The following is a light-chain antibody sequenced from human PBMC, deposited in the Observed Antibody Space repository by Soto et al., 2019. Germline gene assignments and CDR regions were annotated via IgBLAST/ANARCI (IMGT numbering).Light chain of an antibody. Sequence: EIVMTQSPATLSVSPGERATIYCRASQSVSSNLAWYQQRPGQSPRLLIYGASSRATGIPARFSGSGSGTDFTLAISSLEPEDLAVYYCQQRSNWPPVTSGGGTKV. CDR3: QQRSNWPPVT. V-gene: IGKV3-11*01. J-gene: IGKJ4*01. CDR2: GAS. CDR1: QSVSSN.